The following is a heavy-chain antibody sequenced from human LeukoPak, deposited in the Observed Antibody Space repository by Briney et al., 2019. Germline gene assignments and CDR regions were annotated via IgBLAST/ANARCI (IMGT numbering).Heavy chain of an antibody. D-gene: IGHD3-16*01. Sequence: ASVKVSCKASGYTFTSYGISWVRQAPGQGRERMGWISAYNGNTNNAQKLQGRVTMTTDTSTSTAYMELRSLRSDDTAVFYCARFEPGGEFDYWGQGTLVTVSS. V-gene: IGHV1-18*01. CDR3: ARFEPGGEFDY. CDR2: ISAYNGNT. J-gene: IGHJ4*02. CDR1: GYTFTSYG.